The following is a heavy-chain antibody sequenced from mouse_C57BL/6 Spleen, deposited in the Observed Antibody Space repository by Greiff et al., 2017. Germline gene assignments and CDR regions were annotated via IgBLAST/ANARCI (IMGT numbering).Heavy chain of an antibody. D-gene: IGHD4-1*01. CDR1: GFTFSSYA. CDR2: ISDGGSYT. CDR3: ARDGTPAWCAY. J-gene: IGHJ3*01. Sequence: EVKVVESGGGLVKPGGSLKLSCAASGFTFSSYAMSWVRQTPEKRLEWVATISDGGSYTYYPDNVKGRFTISRDNAKNNLYLQMSHLKSEDTAMYYCARDGTPAWCAYWGQGTLVTVSA. V-gene: IGHV5-4*01.